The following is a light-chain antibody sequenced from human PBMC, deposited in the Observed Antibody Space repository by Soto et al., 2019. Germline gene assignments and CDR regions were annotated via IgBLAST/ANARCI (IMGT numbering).Light chain of an antibody. CDR2: CSS. Sequence: EIVLTQSPGTLSLSPGERATLACRTSQSVSSSSFTWYQQKPGQAPRLLVYCSSGRATGIPDRFSGSGSGTDFTLTISRLEPVDFAVYDLHQYGSPLYTFRQGTKVEIQ. CDR1: QSVSSSS. J-gene: IGKJ2*01. CDR3: HQYGSPLYT. V-gene: IGKV3-20*01.